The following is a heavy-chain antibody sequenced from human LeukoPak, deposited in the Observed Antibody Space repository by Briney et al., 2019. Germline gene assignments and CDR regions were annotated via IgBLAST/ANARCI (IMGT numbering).Heavy chain of an antibody. V-gene: IGHV3-74*01. J-gene: IGHJ3*02. D-gene: IGHD1-26*01. CDR1: GFTFSNYW. CDR2: INTDGSST. CDR3: ARVIGWDEPFDI. Sequence: QPGGSLRLSCAASGFTFSNYWMHWVRQAPGKGLVWVSRINTDGSSTNYADSVKGRFTVSRDNAKNTLYLQMNSLRAEDTAVYYCARVIGWDEPFDIWGQGTMVTVSS.